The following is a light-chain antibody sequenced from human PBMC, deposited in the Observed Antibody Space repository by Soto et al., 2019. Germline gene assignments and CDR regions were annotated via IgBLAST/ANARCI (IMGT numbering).Light chain of an antibody. CDR3: QQYNNWPPVT. Sequence: EVVLTPSPVTLPLSPGERSTLSCRASQSVSSRYLAWYQEKPGQSPXLXXYGASNRATGIPARFSGSGCGTEFTLTISSLQSEDFVAYFCQQYNNWPPVTFGPGTKGD. J-gene: IGKJ3*01. CDR2: GAS. CDR1: QSVSSRY. V-gene: IGKV3-15*01.